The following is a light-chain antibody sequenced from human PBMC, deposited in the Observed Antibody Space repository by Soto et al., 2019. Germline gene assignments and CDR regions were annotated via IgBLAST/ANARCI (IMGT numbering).Light chain of an antibody. V-gene: IGKV1-33*01. Sequence: DLQMTQSPSSLSASVGDRVTITCQASHDISNSLNWFQQKPGKAPKLLISDASNFETGVPSRFTVGGSGTDFTFTITSLQTEDRAPSYCQQYHNLPRTVGQGTKLEIK. CDR2: DAS. J-gene: IGKJ2*01. CDR3: QQYHNLPRT. CDR1: HDISNS.